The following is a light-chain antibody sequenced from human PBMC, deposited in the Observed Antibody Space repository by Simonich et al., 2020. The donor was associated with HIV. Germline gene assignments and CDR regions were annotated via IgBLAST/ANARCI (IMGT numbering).Light chain of an antibody. J-gene: IGKJ4*01. CDR1: QSISSW. CDR2: KAS. V-gene: IGKV1-5*03. Sequence: DIQMTQSPSTLSASVGDRVTITCRASQSISSWLAWYQQKPGKAPKLLIYKASSLESGVPSRFSGSGSGTEFTLTINSLQPEDFATYYCQQAYSFPPTFGGGTKVDLK. CDR3: QQAYSFPPT.